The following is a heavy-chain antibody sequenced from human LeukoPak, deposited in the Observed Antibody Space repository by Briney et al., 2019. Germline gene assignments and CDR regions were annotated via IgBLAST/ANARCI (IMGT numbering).Heavy chain of an antibody. D-gene: IGHD2-2*01. CDR2: IKEDGSQK. CDR1: GFAFSRYW. J-gene: IGHJ4*02. V-gene: IGHV3-7*05. CDR3: ARYGRDTSLFDY. Sequence: GGSLRLSCAASGFAFSRYWMTWVRQAPGKGLEWVASIKEDGSQKYYVDSVKGRFTISRDDAKNSLYLQMNSLRAEDTAVYYCARYGRDTSLFDYWGQGTLVTVSS.